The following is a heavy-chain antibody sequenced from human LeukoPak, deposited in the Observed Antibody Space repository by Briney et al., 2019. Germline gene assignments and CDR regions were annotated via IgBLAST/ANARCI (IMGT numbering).Heavy chain of an antibody. J-gene: IGHJ4*02. CDR2: MNPNSGNT. Sequence: APVKVSCKASGYTFKNYDTNWVRQATGQGLEWMGWMNPNSGNTGFAQKFQDRVSMTRDTSINTAYMELTSLRSGDTAVYYCARATPGGLHGYSFDYWGQGTVVTVYS. D-gene: IGHD5-24*01. V-gene: IGHV1-8*02. CDR1: GYTFKNYD. CDR3: ARATPGGLHGYSFDY.